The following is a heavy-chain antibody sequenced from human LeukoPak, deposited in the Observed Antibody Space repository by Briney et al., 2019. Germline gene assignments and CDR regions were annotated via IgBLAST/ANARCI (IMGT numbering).Heavy chain of an antibody. Sequence: PSETLSLTCTVSGGSISSYYWSWIRQPPGKGLEWIGYIYYSGSTNYNPSLKSRVTISVDTSKNQFSLKLSSVTAEDTAVYYCARGPNSRFYGGYWGQGTLVTVSS. J-gene: IGHJ4*02. V-gene: IGHV4-59*01. D-gene: IGHD4-23*01. CDR2: IYYSGST. CDR3: ARGPNSRFYGGY. CDR1: GGSISSYY.